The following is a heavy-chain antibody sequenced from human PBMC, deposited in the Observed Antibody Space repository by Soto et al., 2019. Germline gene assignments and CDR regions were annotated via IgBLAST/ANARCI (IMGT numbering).Heavy chain of an antibody. D-gene: IGHD6-19*01. CDR1: GGTFSNYA. J-gene: IGHJ6*02. Sequence: QVQLVQSGAEVKKPGSSVKVSCKVSGGTFSNYAIDWVRLAPGHGLEWLGGIVPIFGTTYYTQKFQGRATIIADDSTTTAYLEMSSVRSEDTARYYCARVEAMAGLYNYHGLDVWGQGPAVTVSS. CDR3: ARVEAMAGLYNYHGLDV. V-gene: IGHV1-69*12. CDR2: IVPIFGTT.